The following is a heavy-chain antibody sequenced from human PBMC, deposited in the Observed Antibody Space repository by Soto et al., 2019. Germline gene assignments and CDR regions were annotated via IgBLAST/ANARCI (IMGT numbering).Heavy chain of an antibody. D-gene: IGHD1-26*01. CDR3: VRLIGNSWLDF. J-gene: IGHJ5*01. CDR2: TYYRSKWYN. CDR1: GDSVSSSSVT. V-gene: IGHV6-1*01. Sequence: PSQTLSLTCAISGDSVSSSSVTWNWIRQSPSRGLEWLGRTYYRSKWYNDYAKSVKSRITINPDTSKSQFSLHLNSVTPEDTAVYYCVRLIGNSWLDFWGQGTLVTVSS.